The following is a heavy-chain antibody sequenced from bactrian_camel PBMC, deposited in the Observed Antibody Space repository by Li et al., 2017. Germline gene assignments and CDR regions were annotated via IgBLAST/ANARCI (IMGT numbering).Heavy chain of an antibody. J-gene: IGHJ4*01. CDR1: KYTYGYYC. CDR3: AADRRRHGPPSLRPGDYSV. D-gene: IGHD2*01. Sequence: VQLVESGGGSVQAGGSLRLSCAASKYTYGYYCMGWFRQALGKEREGVALVDSGGRLSYGDSVKGRFTLSKDNARNWLDLQMDSLEPGDTARYYCAADRRRHGPPSLRPGDYSVWGQGTQVTVS. CDR2: VDSGGRL. V-gene: IGHV3S53*01.